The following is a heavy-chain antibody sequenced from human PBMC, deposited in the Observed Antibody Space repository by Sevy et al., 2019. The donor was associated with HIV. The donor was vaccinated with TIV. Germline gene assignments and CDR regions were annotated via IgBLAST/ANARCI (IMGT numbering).Heavy chain of an antibody. D-gene: IGHD1-26*01. CDR3: ARERGISFIVGATTGAFDI. CDR1: GFTFSSNW. J-gene: IGHJ3*02. Sequence: GGCLRLSCAASGFTFSSNWMSWVRQAPGKGLEWVANIKQDGSEIYYVDSVKGRFTISRDNAKNSLYLQMSSLRAEDTAVYYGARERGISFIVGATTGAFDIWGQGTMVTVSS. CDR2: IKQDGSEI. V-gene: IGHV3-7*01.